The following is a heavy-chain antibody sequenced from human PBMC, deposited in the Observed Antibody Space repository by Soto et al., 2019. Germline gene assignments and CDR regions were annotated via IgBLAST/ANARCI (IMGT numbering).Heavy chain of an antibody. J-gene: IGHJ6*02. V-gene: IGHV3-30*18. CDR3: AKGSYGGKYGMDV. CDR2: ISYGGIDK. Sequence: GSLRLSCAASGFTFISYGIHFFRHSPGKWLEWVAVISYGGIDKYYGSSVKGRFTTSRDSSKNTLYLQMDSLSSEDTAVYYCAKGSYGGKYGMDVWGQGTTVTVSS. CDR1: GFTFISYG. D-gene: IGHD4-17*01.